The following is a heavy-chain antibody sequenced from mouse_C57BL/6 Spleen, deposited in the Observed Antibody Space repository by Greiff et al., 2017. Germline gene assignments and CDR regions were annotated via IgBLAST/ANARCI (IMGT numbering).Heavy chain of an antibody. CDR3: ASYSSYAMDY. Sequence: QVQLQQPGAELVKPGASVKLSCKASGYTFTSYWMHWVKQRPGQGLEWIGMIHPNSGSTNYNEKFKSKATLTVDKSSSTAYMQLSSLTSEDAAVYYCASYSSYAMDYWGQGTSVTVSS. V-gene: IGHV1-64*01. D-gene: IGHD2-12*01. J-gene: IGHJ4*01. CDR2: IHPNSGST. CDR1: GYTFTSYW.